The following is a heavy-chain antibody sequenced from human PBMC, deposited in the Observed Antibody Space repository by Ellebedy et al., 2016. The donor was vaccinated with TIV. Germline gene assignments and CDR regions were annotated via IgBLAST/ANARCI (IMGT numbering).Heavy chain of an antibody. J-gene: IGHJ4*02. CDR2: MTPNRGDT. D-gene: IGHD6-19*01. Sequence: AASAKVSCKASGYTFTTYDINWVRQATGQGLAWMRWMTPNRGDTGYAQKFQGRVTMTRNTSISTAYMELSSLGSEDTAVYYCARGGLRSGWYKTFDSWGQGTLVTVSS. CDR1: GYTFTTYD. CDR3: ARGGLRSGWYKTFDS. V-gene: IGHV1-8*01.